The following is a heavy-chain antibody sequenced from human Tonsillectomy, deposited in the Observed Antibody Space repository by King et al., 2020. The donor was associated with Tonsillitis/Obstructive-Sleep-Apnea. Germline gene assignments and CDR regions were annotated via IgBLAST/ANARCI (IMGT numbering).Heavy chain of an antibody. D-gene: IGHD6-13*01. J-gene: IGHJ4*02. CDR2: IYYSGTT. CDR1: GDSVSSGSYY. CDR3: AGRIASAGYRFDY. Sequence: VQLQESGPGLVKPSETLSLTCTVSGDSVSSGSYYWTWIRQPPGKGLEWIGDIYYSGTTNYNPSHKSRVTVSVDTANNQLYLELGPVTAADPAVYYCAGRIASAGYRFDYWGRGPLVTVSS. V-gene: IGHV4-61*01.